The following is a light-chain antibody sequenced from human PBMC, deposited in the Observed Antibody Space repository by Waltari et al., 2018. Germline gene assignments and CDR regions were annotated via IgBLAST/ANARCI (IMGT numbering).Light chain of an antibody. CDR1: ALPKQY. Sequence: SYELTQPPSVSVSPGQTARITCPGDALPKQYAYWYQQKPGQAPVLVIYKDREGPSGNPERFSGSSSGTTVTLTISGVQAEDEADYYCQSADSSGTYEVVGTGTKVTVL. CDR3: QSADSSGTYEV. V-gene: IGLV3-25*03. CDR2: KDR. J-gene: IGLJ1*01.